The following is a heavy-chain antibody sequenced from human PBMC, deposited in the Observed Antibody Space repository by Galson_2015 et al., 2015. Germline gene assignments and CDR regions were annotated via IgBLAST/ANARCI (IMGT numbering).Heavy chain of an antibody. D-gene: IGHD4-11*01. J-gene: IGHJ3*02. Sequence: SLRLSCAASGFTFSSYAMHWVRQAPGKGLEWVAVISYDGNNKYYADSVKGRFTISRDNSKNTLYLQMNSLRAEDTAVYYCAREYSNYGWDDAFDIWGQGTMVTVSS. CDR3: AREYSNYGWDDAFDI. CDR1: GFTFSSYA. V-gene: IGHV3-30*01. CDR2: ISYDGNNK.